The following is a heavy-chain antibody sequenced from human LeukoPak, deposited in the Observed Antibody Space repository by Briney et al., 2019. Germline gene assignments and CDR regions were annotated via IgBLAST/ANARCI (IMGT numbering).Heavy chain of an antibody. CDR2: ISGSGTGT. D-gene: IGHD1-7*01. CDR3: AKEGGTGTRFDY. CDR1: GFTFSSSA. Sequence: GGALRLSCAAPGFTFSSSAMSLVRQAPGKGLYWVTAISGSGTGTYYADSVKGRFTISRDNSKNTLYLQMNSLRAEDTAVYYCAKEGGTGTRFDYWGQGTLVTVSS. V-gene: IGHV3-23*01. J-gene: IGHJ4*02.